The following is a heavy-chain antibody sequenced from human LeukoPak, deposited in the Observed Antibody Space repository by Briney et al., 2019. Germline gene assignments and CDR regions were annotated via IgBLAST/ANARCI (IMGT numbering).Heavy chain of an antibody. CDR1: GASFSSYY. CDR2: IYYSGST. D-gene: IGHD3-3*01. V-gene: IGHV4-59*01. J-gene: IGHJ4*02. Sequence: PSETLSLTCTVSGASFSSYYWSWIRQPPGKRLEWIRYIYYSGSTDYNPSLKSRVTISVDTSKNQFSLKLSSVTAPDTAVYYCARDTRSGYSDYWGQGTLVTVSS. CDR3: ARDTRSGYSDY.